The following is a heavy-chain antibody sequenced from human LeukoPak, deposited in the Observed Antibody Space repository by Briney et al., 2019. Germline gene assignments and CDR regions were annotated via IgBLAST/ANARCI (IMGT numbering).Heavy chain of an antibody. D-gene: IGHD5-24*01. CDR3: ARRRLGYYFDY. CDR2: INPRGST. V-gene: IGHV4-34*01. CDR1: GGSFSGYY. Sequence: SETLSLTCGVYGGSFSGYYWSWIRQPPGKGLEWIGEINPRGSTNYNPSLKSRVTLSADTSKNQFSLTLDSVTAADTAVYYCARRRLGYYFDYWGQGTLVTVSS. J-gene: IGHJ4*02.